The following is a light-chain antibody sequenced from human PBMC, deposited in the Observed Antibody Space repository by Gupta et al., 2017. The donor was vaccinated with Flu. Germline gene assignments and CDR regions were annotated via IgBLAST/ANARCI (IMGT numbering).Light chain of an antibody. CDR1: QSVSTY. J-gene: IGKJ3*01. CDR2: DAS. CDR3: QQSYSPVFT. Sequence: GDRVTITCRASQSVSTYLNWYQQKPGKAPKLLIYDASSLQSGVPSRFSGSGSGTDFTLTVNSLQPEDFATYYCQQSYSPVFTFGPGTKVEIK. V-gene: IGKV1-39*01.